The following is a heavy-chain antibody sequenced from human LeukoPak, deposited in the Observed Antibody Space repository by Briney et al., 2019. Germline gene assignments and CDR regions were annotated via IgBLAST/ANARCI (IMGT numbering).Heavy chain of an antibody. V-gene: IGHV3-48*01. CDR2: ISTSTTTI. Sequence: GGSLRLSCEASGFTFSSYSMNWVRQAPGKGLEWISYISTSTTTIYYADSVKGRFTISRDNSKNTLYLQTNSLRAEDTALYYCVRDRDSTGYYDYWGQGTLVTVSS. D-gene: IGHD3-22*01. J-gene: IGHJ4*02. CDR3: VRDRDSTGYYDY. CDR1: GFTFSSYS.